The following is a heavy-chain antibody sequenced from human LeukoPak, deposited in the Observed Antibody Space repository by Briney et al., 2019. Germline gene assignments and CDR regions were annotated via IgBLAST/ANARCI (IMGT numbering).Heavy chain of an antibody. V-gene: IGHV3-33*08. CDR2: IWYDGSNK. CDR1: GFTFGSYW. D-gene: IGHD6-19*01. J-gene: IGHJ5*02. CDR3: ARGLYYNSGSFDP. Sequence: GGSLRLSCAASGFTFGSYWMTWVRQAPGKGLEWVAVIWYDGSNKYYADSVKGRFTISRDNSKNTVYLQMNSLRAEDTAVYYCARGLYYNSGSFDPWGQGTLVTVSS.